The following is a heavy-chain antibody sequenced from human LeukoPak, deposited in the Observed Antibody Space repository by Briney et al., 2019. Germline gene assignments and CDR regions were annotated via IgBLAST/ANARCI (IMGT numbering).Heavy chain of an antibody. D-gene: IGHD4-17*01. J-gene: IGHJ4*02. CDR2: IYYSGST. Sequence: SETLSLTCTVSGGSISSYYWSWIRQPPGKGLEWIGYIYYSGSTNYSPSLKSRVTISVDTSKNQFSLKLSSVTAADTAVYYCARHGPYGDPFDYWGQGTLVTVSS. CDR3: ARHGPYGDPFDY. V-gene: IGHV4-59*08. CDR1: GGSISSYY.